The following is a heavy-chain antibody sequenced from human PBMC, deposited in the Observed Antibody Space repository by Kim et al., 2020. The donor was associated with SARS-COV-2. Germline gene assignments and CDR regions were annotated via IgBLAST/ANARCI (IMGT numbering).Heavy chain of an antibody. CDR1: GYTFTSYA. V-gene: IGHV1-3*01. CDR2: INAGNGNT. D-gene: IGHD6-13*01. J-gene: IGHJ5*02. Sequence: ASVKVSCKASGYTFTSYAMHWVRQAPGQRLEWMGWINAGNGNTKYSQKFQGRVTITRDTSASTAYMELSSLRSEDTAVYYCARATRQQQLVWSWFDPWGQGTLVTVSS. CDR3: ARATRQQQLVWSWFDP.